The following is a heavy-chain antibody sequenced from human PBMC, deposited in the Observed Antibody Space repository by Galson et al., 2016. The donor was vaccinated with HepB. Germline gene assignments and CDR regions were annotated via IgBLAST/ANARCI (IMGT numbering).Heavy chain of an antibody. CDR2: IKHSGST. D-gene: IGHD3-3*01. Sequence: ETLSLTCAVHGVSLSGYYWSWIRQPPGKGLEWIGEIKHSGSTNYSPSFKSRVTMSLHTSKNHFSLKLTSVTAADTAVYYCARCFSIRFGDFWGQGTLVTVPS. V-gene: IGHV4-34*01. J-gene: IGHJ4*02. CDR3: ARCFSIRFGDF. CDR1: GVSLSGYY.